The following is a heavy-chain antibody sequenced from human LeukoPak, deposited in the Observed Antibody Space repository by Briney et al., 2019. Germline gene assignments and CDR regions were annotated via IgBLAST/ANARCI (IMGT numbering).Heavy chain of an antibody. Sequence: QTGGSLRLSCAASGFTFSSYAMSWVRQALGKGLEWVSAISGSGGSTYYADSVKGRFTISRDNSKNTLYLQMNSLRAEDTAVYYCAKYLTVAGSTGYFDYWGQGTLVTVSS. CDR2: ISGSGGST. D-gene: IGHD6-19*01. J-gene: IGHJ4*02. CDR1: GFTFSSYA. CDR3: AKYLTVAGSTGYFDY. V-gene: IGHV3-23*01.